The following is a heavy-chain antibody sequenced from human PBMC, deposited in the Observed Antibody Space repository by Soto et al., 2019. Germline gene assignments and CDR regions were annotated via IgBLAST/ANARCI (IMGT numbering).Heavy chain of an antibody. Sequence: QVQLVQSGAEVKKPGASVKVSCKASGYTFTSYAMHWVRQAPGERLEWMGWINAGTGNTKYSQKFLGRVTIIRDSSASTAYMELSSLRSEDTAVYYCARDLGASIAAAVRGFDYCGQGTLVTVSS. V-gene: IGHV1-3*01. CDR2: INAGTGNT. J-gene: IGHJ4*02. CDR1: GYTFTSYA. CDR3: ARDLGASIAAAVRGFDY. D-gene: IGHD6-13*01.